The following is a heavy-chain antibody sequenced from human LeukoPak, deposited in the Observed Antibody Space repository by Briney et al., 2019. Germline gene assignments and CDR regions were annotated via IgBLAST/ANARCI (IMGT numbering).Heavy chain of an antibody. V-gene: IGHV4-34*01. Sequence: SETLSLTCAVYGGSFSGYYWSWIRQPPGKGLEWIGEVNHSGSTNYNPSLKSRVTISVDTSKNQFSLKLSSVTAADTAVYYCARAPPAAQQRVLWFDPWGQGTLVTVSS. CDR1: GGSFSGYY. D-gene: IGHD6-13*01. CDR2: VNHSGST. CDR3: ARAPPAAQQRVLWFDP. J-gene: IGHJ5*02.